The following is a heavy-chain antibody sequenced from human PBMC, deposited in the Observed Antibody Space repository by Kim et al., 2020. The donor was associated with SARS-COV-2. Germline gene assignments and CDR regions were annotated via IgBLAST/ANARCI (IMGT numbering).Heavy chain of an antibody. CDR3: ARVRGSSTVTTQGVAFDI. D-gene: IGHD4-17*01. V-gene: IGHV4-59*01. CDR1: GGSISSYY. Sequence: SETLSLTCTVSGGSISSYYWSWIRQPPGKGLEWIGYIYYSGSTNYNPSLKSRVTISVDTSKNQFSLKLSSVTAADTAVYYCARVRGSSTVTTQGVAFDIWGQGTMVTVSS. J-gene: IGHJ3*02. CDR2: IYYSGST.